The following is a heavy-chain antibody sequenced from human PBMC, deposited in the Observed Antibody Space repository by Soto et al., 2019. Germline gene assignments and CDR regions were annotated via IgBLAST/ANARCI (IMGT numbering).Heavy chain of an antibody. V-gene: IGHV2-5*02. Sequence: SGPTLVNPTQPLTLTCTFSGFSLSTIGVGVGWIRQPPGKALEWLALIYWDDDKRYSPSLKSRLTITKDTSKNQVVLTMTNMDPVDTATYYCAHTRGDTAMALGAFDPWGQGTLVTVSS. D-gene: IGHD5-18*01. CDR2: IYWDDDK. J-gene: IGHJ5*02. CDR3: AHTRGDTAMALGAFDP. CDR1: GFSLSTIGVG.